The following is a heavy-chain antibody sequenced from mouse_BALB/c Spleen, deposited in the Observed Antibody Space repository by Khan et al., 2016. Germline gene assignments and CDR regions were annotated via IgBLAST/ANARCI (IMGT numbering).Heavy chain of an antibody. CDR2: INTETGEP. D-gene: IGHD1-1*01. J-gene: IGHJ3*01. V-gene: IGHV9-2-1*01. CDR3: ARNYGSSYFAY. CDR1: GYTFTDYS. Sequence: QIQLVQSGPELKKPGETVKISCKASGYTFTDYSMHWVKQAPGKGLKWMGWINTETGEPTYADDFKGRFAFSLETSASTAYLQINNLKNEDTATYFCARNYGSSYFAYWGQGTLVTVSA.